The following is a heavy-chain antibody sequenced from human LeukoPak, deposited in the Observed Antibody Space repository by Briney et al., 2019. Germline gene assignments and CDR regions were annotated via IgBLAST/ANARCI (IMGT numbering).Heavy chain of an antibody. CDR2: IYYSGST. Sequence: SETLSLTCTVSGASISSFYWTWIRQPPGKGLEWIGYIYYSGSTNYNPSLKSRVTISVDTSKNQFSLKLSSVTAADTAVYYCARHTLVAASSFDYWGQGTLVTVSS. CDR3: ARHTLVAASSFDY. J-gene: IGHJ4*02. CDR1: GASISSFY. D-gene: IGHD2-15*01. V-gene: IGHV4-59*08.